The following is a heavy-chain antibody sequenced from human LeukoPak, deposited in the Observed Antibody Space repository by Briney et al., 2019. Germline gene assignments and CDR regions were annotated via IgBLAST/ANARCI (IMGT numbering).Heavy chain of an antibody. CDR2: IKQDGSEK. V-gene: IGHV3-7*03. CDR3: ARTGNYYDSSGYPDYYYYGMDV. CDR1: GFIISTYW. D-gene: IGHD3-22*01. Sequence: GGSLRLSCAASGFIISTYWMSWVRQAPGKGLEWVANIKQDGSEKNYVDSVKGRFTISRDNAKNSLYLQMNSLRVEDTAVYYCARTGNYYDSSGYPDYYYYGMDVWGQGTTVTVSS. J-gene: IGHJ6*02.